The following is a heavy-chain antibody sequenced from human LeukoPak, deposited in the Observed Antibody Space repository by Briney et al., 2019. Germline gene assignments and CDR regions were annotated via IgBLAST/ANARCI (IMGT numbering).Heavy chain of an antibody. CDR1: GFTFSIYG. D-gene: IGHD3-22*01. V-gene: IGHV3-30*18. CDR3: AKDPGDSSGYYYAPVDY. Sequence: GGSLRLSCAASGFTFSIYGMHWVRQAPGKGLEWVAVISYDGSNKYYADSVKGRFTISRDNSKNTLYLQMNSLRAEDTAVYYCAKDPGDSSGYYYAPVDYWGQGTLVTVSS. CDR2: ISYDGSNK. J-gene: IGHJ4*02.